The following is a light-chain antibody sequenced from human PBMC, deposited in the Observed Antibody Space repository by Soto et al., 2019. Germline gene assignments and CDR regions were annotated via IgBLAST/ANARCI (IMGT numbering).Light chain of an antibody. V-gene: IGKV3-11*01. CDR3: QQRSSWFT. J-gene: IGKJ2*01. CDR1: QSVGTF. CDR2: DAS. Sequence: EIVLTQSPATLSLSPGERATLSCRASQSVGTFLAWYQQRPGQATRLLIYDASITATGIPARFSGSGSGTEFTLTISSLEPEDFAVYYCQQRSSWFTFGQGTKLEIK.